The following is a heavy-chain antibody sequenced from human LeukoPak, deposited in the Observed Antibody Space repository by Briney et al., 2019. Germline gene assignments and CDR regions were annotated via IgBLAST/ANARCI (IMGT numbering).Heavy chain of an antibody. Sequence: ASVNVSCKASGFTFTSYDINWVRQASGQGFEWMGWMNPNTGNTGYAQKFQGRVTMTRDTSTSTAYMELRGLRSEDTAVYYCVRDGEGAGISVNYWFDPWGQGTLVTVSS. D-gene: IGHD6-13*01. J-gene: IGHJ5*02. V-gene: IGHV1-8*01. CDR2: MNPNTGNT. CDR3: VRDGEGAGISVNYWFDP. CDR1: GFTFTSYD.